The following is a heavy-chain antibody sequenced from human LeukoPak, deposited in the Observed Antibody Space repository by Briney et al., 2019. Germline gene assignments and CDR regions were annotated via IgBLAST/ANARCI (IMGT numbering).Heavy chain of an antibody. CDR1: GGTFSSYA. CDR2: IIPILGIA. D-gene: IGHD6-13*01. CDR3: ARPGIASPRAFDI. J-gene: IGHJ3*02. V-gene: IGHV1-69*04. Sequence: GASVKVSCKASGGTFSSYAISWVRQAPGQGLEWMGRIIPILGIANYAQKFQGRVTITADKSTSTAYMELSSLKSEDTAVYYCARPGIASPRAFDIWGQGTMVTVSS.